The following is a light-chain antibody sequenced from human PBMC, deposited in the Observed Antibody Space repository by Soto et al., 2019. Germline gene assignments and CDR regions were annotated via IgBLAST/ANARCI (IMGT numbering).Light chain of an antibody. CDR2: GAS. J-gene: IGKJ1*01. CDR3: QQYSSSGT. Sequence: IALTQSPGTLSQYTGERATLSLRASQSVSNNYLAWYQQKPGQAPRLLIYGASNRATGIPDRFSGGGSGTDFTLTISRLQPEDFAVYYCQQYSSSGTFGQGTKVDIK. CDR1: QSVSNNY. V-gene: IGKV3-20*01.